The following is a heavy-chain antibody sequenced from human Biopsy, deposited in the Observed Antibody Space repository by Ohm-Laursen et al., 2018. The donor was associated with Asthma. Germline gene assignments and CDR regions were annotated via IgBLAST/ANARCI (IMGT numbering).Heavy chain of an antibody. J-gene: IGHJ6*02. CDR2: VFWSGTT. V-gene: IGHV4-30-4*01. Sequence: TRSLTCTVGGAYIGSRDHHWSWIRQSPGTGLEWIGFVFWSGTTHYNRSLERRLSISIDTTRNEFSMTLRSVTAADTAVYFCARVASYGDLYFGIDVWGPGTTVSVS. D-gene: IGHD4-17*01. CDR1: GAYIGSRDHH. CDR3: ARVASYGDLYFGIDV.